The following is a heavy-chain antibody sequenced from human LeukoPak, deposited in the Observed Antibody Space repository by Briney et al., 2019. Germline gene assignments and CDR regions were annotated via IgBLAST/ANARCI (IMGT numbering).Heavy chain of an antibody. CDR1: GGSISSYY. D-gene: IGHD3-9*01. Sequence: SETLSLTCTVSGGSISSYYWSWIRQPAGKGLEWIGRIYTSGSTNYNPSLKSRVTMSVDTSKNQFSLKLSSVTAADTAVYYCAISSPYYDILTGLVIDYWGQGALVTVSS. CDR3: AISSPYYDILTGLVIDY. V-gene: IGHV4-4*07. J-gene: IGHJ4*02. CDR2: IYTSGST.